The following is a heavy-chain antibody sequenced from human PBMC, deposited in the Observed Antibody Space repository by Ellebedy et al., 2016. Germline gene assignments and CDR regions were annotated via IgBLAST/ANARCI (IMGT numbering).Heavy chain of an antibody. D-gene: IGHD5-18*01. V-gene: IGHV3-15*01. CDR1: GFTFSNAW. CDR3: TTVYRYNYDSV. Sequence: GESLKISCAASGFTFSNAWMNWVRPAPGKGLEWVGRITSKTDGGAADYAAPVKGRFTISRDDSKNTLYLQMNSLKTEDTAVYFCTTVYRYNYDSVWGQGTLVTVSS. CDR2: ITSKTDGGAA. J-gene: IGHJ4*02.